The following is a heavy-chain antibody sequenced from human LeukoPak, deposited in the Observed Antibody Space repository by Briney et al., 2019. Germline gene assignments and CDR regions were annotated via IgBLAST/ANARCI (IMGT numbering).Heavy chain of an antibody. CDR2: IYYSGST. Sequence: PSETLSLTCTVSGGSISSNYWSWLRQGPGKGKEWIGYIYYSGSTNYNPSLKRRVTISVDSSKNQFSLKLSSVTPADTALYYCARVGVMVTALGWRYYYYMDVWGKGTTVTVSS. D-gene: IGHD2-21*02. CDR3: ARVGVMVTALGWRYYYYMDV. J-gene: IGHJ6*03. CDR1: GGSISSNY. V-gene: IGHV4-59*01.